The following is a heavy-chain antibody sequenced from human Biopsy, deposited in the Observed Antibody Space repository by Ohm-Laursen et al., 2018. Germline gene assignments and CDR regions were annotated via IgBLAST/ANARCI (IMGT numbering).Heavy chain of an antibody. CDR3: ARLNSGAYDASDL. D-gene: IGHD1-26*01. CDR2: IYGGGSPA. J-gene: IGHJ3*01. Sequence: LSLTCAASGFAFNLYEMNWVRQAPGKGMEWISYIYGGGSPASYADSVKGRFTISRDNAQNSLYLHMNSLRAEDTAVYYCARLNSGAYDASDLWGQGTMVIVSS. CDR1: GFAFNLYE. V-gene: IGHV3-48*03.